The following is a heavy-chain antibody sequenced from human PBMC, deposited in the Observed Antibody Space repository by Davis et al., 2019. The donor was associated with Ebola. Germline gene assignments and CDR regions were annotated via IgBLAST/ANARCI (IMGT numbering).Heavy chain of an antibody. CDR2: FYYSGST. J-gene: IGHJ6*03. V-gene: IGHV4-39*07. Sequence: SETLSLTCTVSGGSISSSSYYWGWIRQPPGKGLEWIGSFYYSGSTYYNPSLKSRVTISVDTSKNQFSLKLSSVTAADTAVYYCARDNYYYYYMDVWGKGTTVTVSS. CDR3: ARDNYYYYYMDV. CDR1: GGSISSSSYY.